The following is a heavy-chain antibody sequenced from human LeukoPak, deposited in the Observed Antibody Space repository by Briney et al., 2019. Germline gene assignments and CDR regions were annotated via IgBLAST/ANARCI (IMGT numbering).Heavy chain of an antibody. Sequence: ASVKVSCKVSGYTLTELSMHWVRQAPGKGLEWMGGFDPEDGETIYAQKFQGRVTMTEDTSTDTAYMELSSLRSEDTAVYYCARGIYSSGPDAFDIWGQGTMVTVSS. CDR1: GYTLTELS. D-gene: IGHD3-10*01. CDR3: ARGIYSSGPDAFDI. V-gene: IGHV1-24*01. J-gene: IGHJ3*02. CDR2: FDPEDGET.